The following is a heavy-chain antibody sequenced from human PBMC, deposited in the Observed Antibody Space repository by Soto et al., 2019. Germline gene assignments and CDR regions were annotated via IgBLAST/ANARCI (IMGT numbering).Heavy chain of an antibody. Sequence: PSETLSLTCAVYGGSFSGYYWSWIRQPPGKGLEWIGEINHSGSTNYNPSLKSRVTISVETSKNQFSLKLSSVTAADTAVYYCARRAVVPAASAYCGGDCYSGYFDYWGQGTLVTVSS. V-gene: IGHV4-34*01. CDR2: INHSGST. CDR3: ARRAVVPAASAYCGGDCYSGYFDY. D-gene: IGHD2-21*02. J-gene: IGHJ4*02. CDR1: GGSFSGYY.